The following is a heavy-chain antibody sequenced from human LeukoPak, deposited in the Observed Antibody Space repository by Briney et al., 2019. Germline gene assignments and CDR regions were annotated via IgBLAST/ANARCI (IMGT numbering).Heavy chain of an antibody. J-gene: IGHJ6*03. CDR2: IYYSGST. CDR1: GGSISSYY. V-gene: IGHV4-59*01. D-gene: IGHD3-3*01. CDR3: ARERDFWSGYYYNYYMAV. Sequence: SETLSLTCTVSGGSISSYYWSWIRQPPGKGLEWIGYIYYSGSTNYNPSLKSRVTISVDTSKNQFSLKLSSVTAADTAVYYCARERDFWSGYYYNYYMAVWGKGTTVTVSS.